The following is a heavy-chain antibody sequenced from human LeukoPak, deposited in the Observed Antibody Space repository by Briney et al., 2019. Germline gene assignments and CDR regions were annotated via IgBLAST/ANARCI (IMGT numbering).Heavy chain of an antibody. Sequence: GASVKVSCKASGYTFTGYYMHWVRQAPGQGLEWMGWINPNSGGTSYAQKFQGRVTMTRDTSISTAYMGLSRLRSDDTAVYYCARSYYYGSGSYYNFYNWFDPWGQGTLVTVSS. CDR3: ARSYYYGSGSYYNFYNWFDP. V-gene: IGHV1-2*02. J-gene: IGHJ5*02. CDR2: INPNSGGT. D-gene: IGHD3-10*01. CDR1: GYTFTGYY.